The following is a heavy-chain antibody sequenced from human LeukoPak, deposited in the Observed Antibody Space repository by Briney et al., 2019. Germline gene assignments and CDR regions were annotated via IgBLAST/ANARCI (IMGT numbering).Heavy chain of an antibody. CDR3: ARAGRSRSAVVVAAVDY. D-gene: IGHD2-15*01. CDR2: INAGNGNT. J-gene: IGHJ4*02. Sequence: ASVKVSCKASGYTFTSYAMHWVRQAPGQRLEWMGWINAGNGNTKYSQEFQGRVTITRDTSASTAYMGLSSLRSDDTAVYYCARAGRSRSAVVVAAVDYWGQGTLVTVSS. V-gene: IGHV1-3*01. CDR1: GYTFTSYA.